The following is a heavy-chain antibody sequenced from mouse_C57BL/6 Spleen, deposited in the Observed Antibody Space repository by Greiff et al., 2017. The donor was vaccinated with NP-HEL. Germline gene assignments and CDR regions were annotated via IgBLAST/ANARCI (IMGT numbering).Heavy chain of an antibody. CDR3: AREGITTVHYFDY. Sequence: EVKLQESGGDLVKPGGSLKLSCAASGFTFSSYAMSWVRQTPEKRLEWVATISDGGSYTYYPDNVKGRFTISRDNAKNNLYLQMSHLKSEDTAMYYCAREGITTVHYFDYWGQGTTLTVSS. CDR1: GFTFSSYA. CDR2: ISDGGSYT. J-gene: IGHJ2*01. D-gene: IGHD1-1*01. V-gene: IGHV5-4*01.